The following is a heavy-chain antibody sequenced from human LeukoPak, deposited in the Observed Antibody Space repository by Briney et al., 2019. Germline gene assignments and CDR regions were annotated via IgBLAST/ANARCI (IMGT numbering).Heavy chain of an antibody. CDR3: ARDGGESYYFDY. V-gene: IGHV3-48*03. CDR1: GFTFSSYE. Sequence: SGGSLRLSCAASGFTFSSYEMNWVRQAPGKGLEWVSYTSSSGSTIYYADSVKGRFTISRDNAKNSLYLQMNSLRAEDTAVYYCARDGGESYYFDYWGQGTLVTVSS. J-gene: IGHJ4*02. CDR2: TSSSGSTI. D-gene: IGHD3-16*01.